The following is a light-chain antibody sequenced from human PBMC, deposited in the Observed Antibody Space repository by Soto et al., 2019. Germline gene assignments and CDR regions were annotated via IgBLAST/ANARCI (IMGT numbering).Light chain of an antibody. V-gene: IGKV3-15*01. CDR1: QNVTSN. Sequence: EIVWSQSPGALSVSPGERATLFCRAIQNVTSNYLAWYQQKPGQAPRLLIYGASTRATGIPARFSGSGSGTEFTLTISSLQSEDFAVYYCQQCHNGPPITFGQGTLLEIK. CDR3: QQCHNGPPIT. J-gene: IGKJ5*01. CDR2: GAS.